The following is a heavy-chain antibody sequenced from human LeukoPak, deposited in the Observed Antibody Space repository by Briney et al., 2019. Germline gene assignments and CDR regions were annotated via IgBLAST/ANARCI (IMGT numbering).Heavy chain of an antibody. CDR3: ARDLGSDYFDY. CDR1: GFIFSSYG. J-gene: IGHJ4*02. D-gene: IGHD7-27*01. Sequence: GRSLRLSCAASGFIFSSYGIHWVRKAPGRGLEWVAVIWFDGSNKYYTDSVKGRFTISRDNSKNTVYLQMNSLRADDTAVYYCARDLGSDYFDYWGQGTLVTVSS. V-gene: IGHV3-33*01. CDR2: IWFDGSNK.